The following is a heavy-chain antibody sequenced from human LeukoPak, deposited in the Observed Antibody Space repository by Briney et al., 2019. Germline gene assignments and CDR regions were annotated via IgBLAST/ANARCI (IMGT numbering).Heavy chain of an antibody. CDR2: ISYDGSNK. CDR3: AKEFPQSTYYYGSGSYPDY. CDR1: GFTFSSYA. V-gene: IGHV3-30*04. Sequence: QTGGSLRLSCAASGFTFSSYAMHWVRQAPGKGLEWVAVISYDGSNKYYADSVKGRFTISRDNSKNTLYLQMNSLRAEDTAVYYCAKEFPQSTYYYGSGSYPDYWGQGTLVTVSS. J-gene: IGHJ4*02. D-gene: IGHD3-10*01.